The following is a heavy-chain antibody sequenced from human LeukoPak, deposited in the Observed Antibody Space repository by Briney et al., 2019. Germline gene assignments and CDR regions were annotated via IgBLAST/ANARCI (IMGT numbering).Heavy chain of an antibody. CDR1: GGSFSGYY. Sequence: KPSETLSLTCAVYGGSFSGYYWSWIRQPPGKGLEWIGEINHSGSTNYNPSLKSRVTISVDTSKNQFSLKLSSVTAADTAVYYCASTGYSSSWYHYYYGMDVWGKGTTVTVSS. V-gene: IGHV4-34*01. J-gene: IGHJ6*04. D-gene: IGHD6-13*01. CDR2: INHSGST. CDR3: ASTGYSSSWYHYYYGMDV.